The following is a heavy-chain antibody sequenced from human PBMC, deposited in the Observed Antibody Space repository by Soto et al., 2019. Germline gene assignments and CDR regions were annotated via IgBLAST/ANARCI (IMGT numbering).Heavy chain of an antibody. D-gene: IGHD3-16*01. V-gene: IGHV4-30-4*01. CDR2: IYYSGST. Sequence: QVQLQESGPGLVKPSQTLSLTCTVSGGSISSGDYYWSWIRQPPGKGLEWIGYIYYSGSTYYNPSLKSRVTISVDTSKNQFSLKLSSVTAADTAVYYCARVGLVKGGVERGYFDYWGQGTLVTVSS. CDR1: GGSISSGDYY. J-gene: IGHJ4*02. CDR3: ARVGLVKGGVERGYFDY.